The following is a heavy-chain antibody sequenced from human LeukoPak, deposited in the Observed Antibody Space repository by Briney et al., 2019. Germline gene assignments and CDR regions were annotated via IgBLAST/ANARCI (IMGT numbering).Heavy chain of an antibody. CDR3: AREPADYVRGSFSDY. Sequence: SETLSLTCTVSGGSLKNYYWSWIRQPPGKGLEWIAYINDNGHSGYNPSLESRVTISVDTAKNHFSLRLRSVTAADTAVCLCAREPADYVRGSFSDYWGQGILVTVSS. D-gene: IGHD3-16*01. CDR2: INDNGHS. CDR1: GGSLKNYY. V-gene: IGHV4-59*12. J-gene: IGHJ4*01.